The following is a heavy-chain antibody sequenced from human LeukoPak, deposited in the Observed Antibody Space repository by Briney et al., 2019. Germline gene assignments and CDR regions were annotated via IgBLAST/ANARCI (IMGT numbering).Heavy chain of an antibody. CDR1: GFTFSSYS. CDR2: ISSSSSYI. V-gene: IGHV3-21*01. Sequence: GGSPRLSCAASGFTFSSYSMNWVRQAPGKGLEWVSSISSSSSYIYYADSVKGRFTVSRDNAKNSLYLQMNSLRAEDTAVYYCAELGITMIGGVWGKGTTVTISS. J-gene: IGHJ6*04. CDR3: AELGITMIGGV. D-gene: IGHD3-10*02.